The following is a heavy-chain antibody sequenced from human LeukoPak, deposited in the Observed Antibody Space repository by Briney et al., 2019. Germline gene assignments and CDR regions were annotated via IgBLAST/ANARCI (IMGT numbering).Heavy chain of an antibody. CDR3: AKDDDKIGTGEVYFDY. CDR1: GFTFSSYA. CDR2: ISGSGGST. Sequence: PGGSLRLSCAASGFTFSSYAMSWVRQAPGKGLEWVSAISGSGGSTYYADSVKGRFTISRDNSKNTLYLQMNSLRAEDTAVYYCAKDDDKIGTGEVYFDYWGQGTLVTVSS. V-gene: IGHV3-23*01. J-gene: IGHJ4*02. D-gene: IGHD2-8*02.